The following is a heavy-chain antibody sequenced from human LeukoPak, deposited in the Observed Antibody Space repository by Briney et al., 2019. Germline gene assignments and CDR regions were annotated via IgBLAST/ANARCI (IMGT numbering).Heavy chain of an antibody. V-gene: IGHV3-7*04. CDR3: ARQSHGYILFDY. CDR1: GFSFSTHW. CDR2: IKQDGSEK. J-gene: IGHJ4*02. D-gene: IGHD5-24*01. Sequence: PGGSLRLSCAASGFSFSTHWMSWVRQAPGEGLEWVANIKQDGSEKFYVDSVKGRFTISRDNAKNSVYLQMNSLTAEDTAVYYCARQSHGYILFDYWGQGTLVTVSS.